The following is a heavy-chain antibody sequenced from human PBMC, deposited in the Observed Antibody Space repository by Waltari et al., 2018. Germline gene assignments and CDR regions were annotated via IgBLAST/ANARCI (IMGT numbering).Heavy chain of an antibody. V-gene: IGHV4-34*01. Sequence: QVQLQQWGAGLLKPSETLSLTCAVYGGSFSGYYWSWIRQPPGKGLEWIGEINHSGSTNYNPSLKSRVTISVDTSKNQFPLRLGAVTAADTAVYYCTGGGVIAVAGTNELDYWGQGTLVTVSS. CDR1: GGSFSGYY. CDR2: INHSGST. D-gene: IGHD6-19*01. CDR3: TGGGVIAVAGTNELDY. J-gene: IGHJ4*02.